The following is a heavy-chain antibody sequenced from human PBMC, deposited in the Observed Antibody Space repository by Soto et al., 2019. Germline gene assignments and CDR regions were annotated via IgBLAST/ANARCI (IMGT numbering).Heavy chain of an antibody. J-gene: IGHJ6*02. D-gene: IGHD2-2*01. CDR1: GGSFSGYY. CDR2: INHSGST. CDR3: ARHRGGPAAILRQSYYYYYGMYV. Sequence: SETLSLTCAVYGGSFSGYYWSWIRQPPGKGQEWIGEINHSGSTNYNPPLKSRVTISVDTSKNQFSLKLSSVTAADTAVYYCARHRGGPAAILRQSYYYYYGMYVWGQGTTVT. V-gene: IGHV4-34*01.